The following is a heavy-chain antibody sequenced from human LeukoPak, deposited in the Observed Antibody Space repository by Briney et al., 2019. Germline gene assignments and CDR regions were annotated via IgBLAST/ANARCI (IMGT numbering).Heavy chain of an antibody. Sequence: SGGSXXXYYWXXIRQPPGKGLEWIGYIYYSGSTNYNPSLKSRVTISVDTSKNQFSLKLSSVTAADTAVYYCARGMGGYCSGGSCPPDYWGQGTLVTVSS. CDR3: ARGMGGYCSGGSCPPDY. V-gene: IGHV4-59*01. CDR2: IYYSGST. D-gene: IGHD2-15*01. CDR1: GGSXXXYY. J-gene: IGHJ4*02.